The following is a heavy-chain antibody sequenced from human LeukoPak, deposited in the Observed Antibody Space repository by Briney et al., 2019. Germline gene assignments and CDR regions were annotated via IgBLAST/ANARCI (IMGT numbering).Heavy chain of an antibody. D-gene: IGHD3-22*01. V-gene: IGHV4-4*02. J-gene: IGHJ4*02. CDR1: GDSINSLDL. CDR2: MYLSGTT. Sequence: SETLSLTCTVSGDSINSLDLWSWVRQPPGKGLEWIGEMYLSGTTHSNPSVKSRVTISIDKSKNQFFLDLSSVTAADTAVYYCAGLVGRYSSGLYYYYFDYWGQGTLVTVSS. CDR3: AGLVGRYSSGLYYYYFDY.